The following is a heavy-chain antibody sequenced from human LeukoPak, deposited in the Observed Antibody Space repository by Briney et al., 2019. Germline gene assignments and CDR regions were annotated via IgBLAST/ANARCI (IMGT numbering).Heavy chain of an antibody. CDR3: AGGQRVPAAIGRRWFDP. D-gene: IGHD2-2*01. J-gene: IGHJ5*02. CDR1: GGSFSGYY. Sequence: PSETLSLTCAVYGGSFSGYYWSWIRQPPGKGLEWIGEINHSGSTNYNPSLKSRVTISVDTSKNQFSLKLSSVTAADTAVYYCAGGQRVPAAIGRRWFDPWGQGTLVTVSS. V-gene: IGHV4-34*01. CDR2: INHSGST.